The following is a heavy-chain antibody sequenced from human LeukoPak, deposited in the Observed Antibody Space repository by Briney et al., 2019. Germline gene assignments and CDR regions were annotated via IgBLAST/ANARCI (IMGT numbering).Heavy chain of an antibody. CDR2: ISAYNGNT. D-gene: IGHD3-3*01. CDR1: GYTFTSHG. CDR3: ARVSTTIFGVVNPLDY. J-gene: IGHJ4*02. Sequence: ASVKVSCKASGYTFTSHGISWMRQAPGQGLEWMGWISAYNGNTNYARKLQGRVTMTTDTSTSTAYMELSRLRSDDTAVYYCARVSTTIFGVVNPLDYWGQGTLVTVSS. V-gene: IGHV1-18*01.